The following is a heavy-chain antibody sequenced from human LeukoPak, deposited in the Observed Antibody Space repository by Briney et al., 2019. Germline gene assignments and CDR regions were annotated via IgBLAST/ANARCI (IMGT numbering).Heavy chain of an antibody. CDR2: ISSSSSTI. Sequence: GGSLRLSCAASGFTFSSYSMNWVRQAPGKGLEWVSYISSSSSTIYYADSVKGRFAISRDNAKNSLYLQMNSLRAEDTAVYYCARGKRNSSSSPLHYWGQGTQVTVSS. D-gene: IGHD6-13*01. J-gene: IGHJ4*02. V-gene: IGHV3-48*04. CDR3: ARGKRNSSSSPLHY. CDR1: GFTFSSYS.